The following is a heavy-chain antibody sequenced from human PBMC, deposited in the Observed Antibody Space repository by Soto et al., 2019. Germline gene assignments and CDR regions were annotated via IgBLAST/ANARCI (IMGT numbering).Heavy chain of an antibody. Sequence: QVQLQESGPGLVKPSQTLSLPCTFSVGSISRGVYYWSGIRQHPGKGLEWIGYIYHSGSTYYNPSLKSRVTISVDTSKNQFSLKLSSVTVADTAVYYCAREAAGILNWFDPWGQGTLVTVSS. D-gene: IGHD6-25*01. V-gene: IGHV4-31*03. CDR3: AREAAGILNWFDP. CDR1: VGSISRGVYY. J-gene: IGHJ5*02. CDR2: IYHSGST.